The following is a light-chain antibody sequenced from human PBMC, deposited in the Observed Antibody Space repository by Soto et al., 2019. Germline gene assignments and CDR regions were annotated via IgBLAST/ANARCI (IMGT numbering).Light chain of an antibody. CDR2: EAS. V-gene: IGKV1-5*03. CDR3: HQYNRYPWT. CDR1: ETVNSW. J-gene: IGKJ1*01. Sequence: DIQMTQSPSTLSASIGDRVTITCRASETVNSWLAWYQQKPGKAPELLIYEASNLQSGVPSRFSGSRSGTEFTLSISDLQPQDFETYYFHQYNRYPWTFGPGTKVDI.